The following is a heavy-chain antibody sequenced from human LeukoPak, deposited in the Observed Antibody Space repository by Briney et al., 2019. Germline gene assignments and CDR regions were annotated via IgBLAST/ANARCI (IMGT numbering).Heavy chain of an antibody. CDR3: ARVIGSYGDSAY. Sequence: GGSLTLSCTASGFKFSSFSMNWARKAPGKGLEWLSYISSTSSAIYYADSVKGRFTISRDNAKNSLYLQMDSLRAEDTAIYYCARVIGSYGDSAYWGQGTLVTVSS. CDR1: GFKFSSFS. V-gene: IGHV3-48*04. CDR2: ISSTSSAI. D-gene: IGHD3-16*01. J-gene: IGHJ4*02.